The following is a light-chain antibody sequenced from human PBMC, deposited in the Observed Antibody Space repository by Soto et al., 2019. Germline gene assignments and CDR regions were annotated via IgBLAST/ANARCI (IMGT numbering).Light chain of an antibody. Sequence: YELTQPPAVSVAPGKTARITWGGNNIGSKSVHWYQQKPGQATVLVVYDDSDRPSGIPERFSGSNSGNTATLTISRVEAGDEADYYCQVWDSSSDHYVFGNGTKFTAL. CDR3: QVWDSSSDHYV. CDR2: DDS. CDR1: NIGSKS. V-gene: IGLV3-21*03. J-gene: IGLJ1*01.